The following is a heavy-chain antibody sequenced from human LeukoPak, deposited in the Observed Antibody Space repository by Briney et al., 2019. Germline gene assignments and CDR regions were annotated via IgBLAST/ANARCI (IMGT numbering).Heavy chain of an antibody. CDR1: GFTFSNYG. Sequence: QPGGSLRLSCAASGFTFSNYGMYWVRQAPGKGLEWVSFIRNDGDNKDYAVSVKGRFIIFRDNSKNALYLQMNNLRPEDAALYYCVKAGGTWYFEDWGQATLVTVSS. V-gene: IGHV3-30*02. D-gene: IGHD1-1*01. CDR3: VKAGGTWYFED. CDR2: IRNDGDNK. J-gene: IGHJ1*01.